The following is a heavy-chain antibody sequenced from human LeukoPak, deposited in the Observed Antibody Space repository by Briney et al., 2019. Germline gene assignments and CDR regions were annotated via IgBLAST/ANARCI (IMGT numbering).Heavy chain of an antibody. D-gene: IGHD6-19*01. V-gene: IGHV4-59*01. CDR1: GGSISSYY. J-gene: IGHJ4*02. CDR3: ARDVGVAGSDY. Sequence: SETLSLTCTVSGGSISSYYWSWIRQPPGKGLEWIGYIYYSGSTNYNPSLKSRVTISVDTSKNQFSLKLSSVTAADTAVYYCARDVGVAGSDYWGQGTLVTVSS. CDR2: IYYSGST.